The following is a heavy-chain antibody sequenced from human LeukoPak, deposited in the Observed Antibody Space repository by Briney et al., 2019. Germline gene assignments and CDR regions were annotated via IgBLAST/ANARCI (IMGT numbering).Heavy chain of an antibody. J-gene: IGHJ4*02. Sequence: GGSLRLSCAASGFTFDDYAMHWVRQAPGKGLEWVSGISWNSGSIGYADSVKGRFTISRDNAKNSLYLQMNSLRAEDTAVFYCARDQYDTWSRRGNFDSWGQGTLVIVSS. CDR1: GFTFDDYA. D-gene: IGHD3-3*01. V-gene: IGHV3-9*01. CDR3: ARDQYDTWSRRGNFDS. CDR2: ISWNSGSI.